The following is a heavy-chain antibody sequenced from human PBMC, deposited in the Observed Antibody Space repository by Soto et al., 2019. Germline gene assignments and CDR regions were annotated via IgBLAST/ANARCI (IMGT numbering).Heavy chain of an antibody. CDR2: ISYDGSNK. Sequence: QVQLVESGGGVVQPGRSLRLSCAASGFTFSSYAMHWVRQAPGKGLEWVAVISYDGSNKYYADSVKGRFTISRDNSKNTLYLQMNSLRAEDTAVYYCARGRHQLLLWFGELRGMDVW. CDR3: ARGRHQLLLWFGELRGMDV. D-gene: IGHD3-10*01. J-gene: IGHJ6*01. V-gene: IGHV3-30-3*01. CDR1: GFTFSSYA.